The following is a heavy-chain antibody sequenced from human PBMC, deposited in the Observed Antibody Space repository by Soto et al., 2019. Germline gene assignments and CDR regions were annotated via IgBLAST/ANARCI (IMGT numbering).Heavy chain of an antibody. D-gene: IGHD6-13*01. V-gene: IGHV3-30-3*01. CDR2: VSFDGVNK. Sequence: TGGSLRLSCSVSGFTLNTYSMHWVRQAPGKGLEWVAVVSFDGVNKHYRDSLKGRFTISRDIAKNMLYLQMTSLRLEDTALYSCASDRDLIEAAGDYFDYWGQGTLVTVSS. CDR3: ASDRDLIEAAGDYFDY. J-gene: IGHJ4*02. CDR1: GFTLNTYS.